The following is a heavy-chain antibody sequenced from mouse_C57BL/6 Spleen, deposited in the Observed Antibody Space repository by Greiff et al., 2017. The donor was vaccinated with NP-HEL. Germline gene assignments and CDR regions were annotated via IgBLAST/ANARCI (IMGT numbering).Heavy chain of an antibody. CDR2: ITPNNGGT. CDR3: ARADGRRYFDV. V-gene: IGHV1-18*01. D-gene: IGHD2-3*01. Sequence: EVQLQQSGPELVKPGASVKIPCKASGYTFTDYNMDWVKQSHGKSLEWIGDITPNNGGTIYNQKFKGKATLTVDKSSSTAYMELRSLTSEDTAVYYCARADGRRYFDVWGTGTTVTVSS. J-gene: IGHJ1*03. CDR1: GYTFTDYN.